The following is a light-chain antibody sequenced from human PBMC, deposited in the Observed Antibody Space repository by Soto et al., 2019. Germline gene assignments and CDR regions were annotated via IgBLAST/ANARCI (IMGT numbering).Light chain of an antibody. V-gene: IGLV2-23*02. CDR2: EVS. CDR3: CSYAGSSTF. Sequence: QSALTQPASVSGSPGQSITISCTGTSIDVGSYNLVSWYQQHPGKAPKLMIYEVSKRPSGVSNRFSGSKSGNTASLTISGLQAEDEADYYCCSYAGSSTFFGTGTKVTDL. CDR1: SIDVGSYNL. J-gene: IGLJ1*01.